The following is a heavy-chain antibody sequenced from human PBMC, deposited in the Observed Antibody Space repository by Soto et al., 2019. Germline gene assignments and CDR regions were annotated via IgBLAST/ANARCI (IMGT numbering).Heavy chain of an antibody. D-gene: IGHD6-13*01. CDR3: ARGRSGGGSSSWYRSGWFDP. CDR2: INHSGST. J-gene: IGHJ5*02. CDR1: GGSFSGYY. V-gene: IGHV4-34*01. Sequence: SETLSLTCAVYGGSFSGYYWSWIRQPPGKGLEWIGEINHSGSTNYNPSLKSRVTISVDTSKNHFSLRLSSVTAADTAVYYCARGRSGGGSSSWYRSGWFDPWGQGTLVTVSS.